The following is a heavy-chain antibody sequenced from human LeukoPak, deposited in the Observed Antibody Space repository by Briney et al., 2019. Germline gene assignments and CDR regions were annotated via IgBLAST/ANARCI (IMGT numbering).Heavy chain of an antibody. Sequence: PSETLSLTCAVSGGSISGYYWSWIRQSPGKGLEWIGYIHHSGNTNYNPALKSRVTISVDTSKTQFSLKLSSVTAADTAVYYSARHLTYSGGSARYFDYWGRGILVTVSS. V-gene: IGHV4-59*08. CDR3: ARHLTYSGGSARYFDY. CDR2: IHHSGNT. D-gene: IGHD6-19*01. CDR1: GGSISGYY. J-gene: IGHJ4*02.